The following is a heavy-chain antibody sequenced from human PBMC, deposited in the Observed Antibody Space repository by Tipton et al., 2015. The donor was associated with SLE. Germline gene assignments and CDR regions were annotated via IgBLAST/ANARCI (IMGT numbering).Heavy chain of an antibody. D-gene: IGHD6-19*01. V-gene: IGHV3-23*03. CDR3: AKVAVAGRDY. CDR1: GFTFSSYA. J-gene: IGHJ4*02. Sequence: SLRLSCAASGFTFSSYAMSWVRQAPGKGVEWVSVIYSGGSTYYADSVKGRSTISRDNSKNTLYLQMSSLRADDTAVYYCAKVAVAGRDYWGQGTLVTVSS. CDR2: IYSGGST.